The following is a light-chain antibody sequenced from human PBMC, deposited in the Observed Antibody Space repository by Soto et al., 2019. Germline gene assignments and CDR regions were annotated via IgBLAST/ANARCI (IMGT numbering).Light chain of an antibody. J-gene: IGLJ2*01. CDR3: QVCDSSSDHVV. CDR2: DDS. Sequence: SYELTQPPSVSVAPGQTARITCGGNNIGSKSVHWYQQQPGQAPVLVVYDDSDRPSGLPERFSGSNSGNTATLTISRVEAGDEADYYCQVCDSSSDHVVFGGGTKLTVL. V-gene: IGLV3-21*02. CDR1: NIGSKS.